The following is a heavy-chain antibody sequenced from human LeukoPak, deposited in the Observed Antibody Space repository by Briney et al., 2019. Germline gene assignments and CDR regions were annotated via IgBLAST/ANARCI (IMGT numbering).Heavy chain of an antibody. Sequence: GASVKVSCKASGYTFTSYGISWVRQAPGQGLEWMGWISAYNGNTNYAQKLQGRVTMTTDTSTSTAYMELRSLRSDDTAVYYCARVISGWFGELSRYFDYWGQGTLVTVSS. J-gene: IGHJ4*02. CDR1: GYTFTSYG. V-gene: IGHV1-18*01. CDR2: ISAYNGNT. D-gene: IGHD3-10*01. CDR3: ARVISGWFGELSRYFDY.